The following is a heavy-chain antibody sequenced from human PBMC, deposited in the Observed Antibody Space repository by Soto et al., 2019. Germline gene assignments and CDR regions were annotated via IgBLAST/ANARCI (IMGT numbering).Heavy chain of an antibody. V-gene: IGHV3-21*01. CDR3: ARDCGGCTNGVCYTGDY. D-gene: IGHD2-8*01. CDR1: GFTFSSYS. J-gene: IGHJ4*02. Sequence: GGSLRLSCAASGFTFSSYSMNWVRQAPGKGLEWVSSISSSSSYIYYADSVKGRFTISRDNAKNSLYLQMNSLRAEDTAVYYCARDCGGCTNGVCYTGDYWGQGNLVTVSS. CDR2: ISSSSSYI.